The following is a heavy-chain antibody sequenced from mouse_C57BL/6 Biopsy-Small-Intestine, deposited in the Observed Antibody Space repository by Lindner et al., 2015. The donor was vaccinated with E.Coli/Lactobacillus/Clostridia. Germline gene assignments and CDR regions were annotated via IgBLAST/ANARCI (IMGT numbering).Heavy chain of an antibody. J-gene: IGHJ3*01. CDR3: NRYSNYVAWFAY. CDR2: IDPENGDT. D-gene: IGHD2-5*01. CDR1: GFNIKDDY. Sequence: VQLQESGAELVRPGASVKLSCTASGFNIKDDYMHWVKQRPEQGLEWIGWIDPENGDTEYASKFQGKATITADTSSNTAYLQLSSLTSEDTAVYYCNRYSNYVAWFAYWGPRGLWSLSLQ. V-gene: IGHV14-4*01.